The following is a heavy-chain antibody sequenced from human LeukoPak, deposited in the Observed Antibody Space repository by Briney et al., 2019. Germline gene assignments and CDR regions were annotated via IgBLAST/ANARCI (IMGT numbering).Heavy chain of an antibody. D-gene: IGHD3-3*01. Sequence: SVKVSCKASGGTFSSYAISWVRQAPGQGLEWMGGIIPIFGTANYAQKFQGRVTITADESTSTAYMELSSLRSEDTAVYYCARDQAWRIWSGYQRKGAAAFDIWGQGTMVTVSS. CDR2: IIPIFGTA. CDR1: GGTFSSYA. V-gene: IGHV1-69*13. CDR3: ARDQAWRIWSGYQRKGAAAFDI. J-gene: IGHJ3*02.